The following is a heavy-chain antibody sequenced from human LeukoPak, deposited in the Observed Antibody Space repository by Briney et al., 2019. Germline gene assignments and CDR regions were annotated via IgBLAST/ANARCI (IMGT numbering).Heavy chain of an antibody. CDR1: GGSFSSSDYY. V-gene: IGHV4-39*01. CDR3: ARHGWVYGSGSYRLDY. D-gene: IGHD3-10*01. Sequence: SETLSLTCTVSGGSFSSSDYYWGWIRQPPGKGLEWIGSIYYSGTTYYNPSLKSRVTISVDTSKNQFSLKLSSVTAADTAVYYCARHGWVYGSGSYRLDYWGQGTLVTVSS. CDR2: IYYSGTT. J-gene: IGHJ4*02.